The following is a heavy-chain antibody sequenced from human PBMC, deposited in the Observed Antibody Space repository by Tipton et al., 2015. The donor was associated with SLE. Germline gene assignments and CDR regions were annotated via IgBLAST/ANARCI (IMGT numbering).Heavy chain of an antibody. Sequence: SLRLSCAASGFTFSSYWMHWVRQAPGKGLVWVSRINRDGTSTDYDAAVKGRLTISRDNTGNSLYLQMNSLRAEDTAGYYCAGARCGSGGYYRCSFFGCWGQGALVTVSS. CDR3: AGARCGSGGYYRCSFFGC. J-gene: IGHJ4*02. D-gene: IGHD3-10*01. CDR2: INRDGTST. V-gene: IGHV3-74*01. CDR1: GFTFSSYW.